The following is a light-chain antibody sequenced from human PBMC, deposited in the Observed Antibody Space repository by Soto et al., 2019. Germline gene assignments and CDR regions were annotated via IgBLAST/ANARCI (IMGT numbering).Light chain of an antibody. J-gene: IGKJ5*01. CDR3: QQYGSSPPIT. CDR2: AAS. V-gene: IGKV3-15*01. CDR1: QSVSDN. Sequence: IVMTQSPVTLSVSPGEIVALSFSASQSVSDNLAWYQKKPGQAPRLLIYAASTRATGIPARFSGSGSGTEFTLTISRLEPEDFAVYYCQQYGSSPPITFGQGTRLEIK.